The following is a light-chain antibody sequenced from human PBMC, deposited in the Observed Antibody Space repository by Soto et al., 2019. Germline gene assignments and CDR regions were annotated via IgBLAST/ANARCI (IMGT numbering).Light chain of an antibody. J-gene: IGKJ2*01. V-gene: IGKV3-15*01. CDR2: GAS. CDR3: QQYNSWPPVYT. Sequence: EIVMTQSPATLSVSPGERATLSCRASQSVSSNYLAWYQQKPGQAPRLLIYGASTRATGVPARFSGSGSGTEFTLTITSLQSEEFAVYYCQQYNSWPPVYTFGQGTKLEI. CDR1: QSVSSN.